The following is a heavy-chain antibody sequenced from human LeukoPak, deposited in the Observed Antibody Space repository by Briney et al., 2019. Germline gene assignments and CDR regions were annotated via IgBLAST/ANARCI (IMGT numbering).Heavy chain of an antibody. CDR3: AKAFLAYCGGDCYSFPYYFDY. CDR2: ISYDGSNK. CDR1: GFTFSSYG. D-gene: IGHD2-21*01. Sequence: GGSLRLSCAAPGFTFSSYGMHWVRQAPGKGLEWVAVISYDGSNKYYADSVKGRFTISRDNSKNTLYLQMNSLRAEDTAVYYCAKAFLAYCGGDCYSFPYYFDYWGQGTLVTVSS. V-gene: IGHV3-30*18. J-gene: IGHJ4*02.